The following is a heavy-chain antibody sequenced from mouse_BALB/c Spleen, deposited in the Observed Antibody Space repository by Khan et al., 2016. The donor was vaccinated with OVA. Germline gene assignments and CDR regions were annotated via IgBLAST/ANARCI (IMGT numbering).Heavy chain of an antibody. CDR2: TDPANGNT. CDR3: RISTINA. CDR1: GYNIKDIY. V-gene: IGHV14-3*02. J-gene: IGHJ2*01. Sequence: VRLHQSGAELVKPAASLKLSCTASGYNIKDIYIHWVKQRPEKGLERIRRTDPANGNTKYDPKFQGKATITADTSSNTAYLQLSSLTSEDTAVYYCRISTINAWGQGTTLTVSS.